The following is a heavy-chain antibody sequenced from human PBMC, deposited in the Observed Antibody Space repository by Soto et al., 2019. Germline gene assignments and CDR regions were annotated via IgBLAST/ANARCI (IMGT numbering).Heavy chain of an antibody. D-gene: IGHD5-18*01. CDR1: GYTFTGYY. CDR2: INPNSGGT. CDR3: ARAAVRDTAMDLSDY. V-gene: IGHV1-2*02. Sequence: QVQLVQSGAEVKKPGASVKVSCKASGYTFTGYYMHWVRQAPGQGLEWMGWINPNSGGTNYAQKFQGRVTMTRDTSISTAYRELGRLRSDDTAVYYCARAAVRDTAMDLSDYWGQGTLVTVSS. J-gene: IGHJ4*02.